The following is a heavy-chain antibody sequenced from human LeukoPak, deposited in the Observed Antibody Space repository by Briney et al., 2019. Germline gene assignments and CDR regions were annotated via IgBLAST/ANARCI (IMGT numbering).Heavy chain of an antibody. V-gene: IGHV4-59*01. Sequence: KPSETLCLTCTVSGGSISSYYWSWIRQPPGKGLEWIGYIYYSGSTNYNPSLKSRVTISVDTSKNQFSLKLSSVTAADTAVYYCATGGHRAGTAFDTWGQGTMVTVPS. CDR2: IYYSGST. CDR1: GGSISSYY. J-gene: IGHJ3*02. D-gene: IGHD1-14*01. CDR3: ATGGHRAGTAFDT.